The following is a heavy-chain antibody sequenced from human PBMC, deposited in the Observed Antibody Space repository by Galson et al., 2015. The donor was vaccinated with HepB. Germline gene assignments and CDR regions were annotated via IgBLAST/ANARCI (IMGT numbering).Heavy chain of an antibody. J-gene: IGHJ4*02. Sequence: SLRLSCAASGFNVSNNYLSWVRQAPGKGLEWVSVIYSGGRTYYADSVRGRFTISGDNAKNTLFLQMDSLRGEDTAVYYCAREGHSGTYTWGQGTLVTVSS. D-gene: IGHD1-26*01. CDR3: AREGHSGTYT. V-gene: IGHV3-53*01. CDR1: GFNVSNNY. CDR2: IYSGGRT.